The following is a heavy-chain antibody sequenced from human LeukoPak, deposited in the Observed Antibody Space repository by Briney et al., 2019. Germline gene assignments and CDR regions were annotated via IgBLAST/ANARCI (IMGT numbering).Heavy chain of an antibody. V-gene: IGHV3-30*02. Sequence: GGSLRLSCAASGFTFRGYGMHWVRQAPGKGLDWVAFIGYDGNNKYYVDSVKGRFTISRDNTRSTLYLQMNSLRGEDTAVYYCAKDRGTWYYMDVWGKGTTVTVSS. CDR1: GFTFRGYG. J-gene: IGHJ6*03. CDR3: AKDRGTWYYMDV. D-gene: IGHD3-10*01. CDR2: IGYDGNNK.